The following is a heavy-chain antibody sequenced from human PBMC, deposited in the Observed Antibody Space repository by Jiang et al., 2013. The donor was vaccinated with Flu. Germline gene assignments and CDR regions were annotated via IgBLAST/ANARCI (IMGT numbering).Heavy chain of an antibody. V-gene: IGHV5-10-1*01. Sequence: GAEVKKPGESLRISCKGSGYSFTSYWISWVRQMPGKGLEWMGRIDPSDSYTNYSPSFQGHVTISADKSISTAYLQWSSLKASDTAMYYCARLATAFFVDTAMVLPHFDYWGQGTLGHRLL. CDR3: ARLATAFFVDTAMVLPHFDY. J-gene: IGHJ4*02. CDR1: GYSFTSYW. D-gene: IGHD5-18*01. CDR2: IDPSDSYT.